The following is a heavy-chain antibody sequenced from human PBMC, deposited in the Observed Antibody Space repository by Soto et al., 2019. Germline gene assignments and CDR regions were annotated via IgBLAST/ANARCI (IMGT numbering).Heavy chain of an antibody. Sequence: EVQLLESGGGLVQPGGSLRLSCAASGFTFSSHGMSWVRQSPGQGLELVSGISGSGENTYYAESVRGRFTISRDNSKNTLYLKMNRLRAEDTAVYYCAKDDTWLAVYWCRGTLVTVSS. V-gene: IGHV3-23*01. CDR2: ISGSGENT. J-gene: IGHJ2*01. D-gene: IGHD6-19*01. CDR3: AKDDTWLAVY. CDR1: GFTFSSHG.